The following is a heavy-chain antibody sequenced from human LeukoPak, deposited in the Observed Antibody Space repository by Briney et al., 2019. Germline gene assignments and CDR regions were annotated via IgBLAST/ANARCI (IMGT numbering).Heavy chain of an antibody. CDR3: AKDHYDILTGRFDY. CDR2: INWNGGST. CDR1: GGSFSGYY. V-gene: IGHV3-20*04. Sequence: ETLSLTCAVYGGSFSGYYWSWIRQPPGKGLEWVSGINWNGGSTGYADSVKGRFTISRDNAKNSLYLQMNSLRAEDMALYYCAKDHYDILTGRFDYWGQGTLVTVSS. J-gene: IGHJ4*02. D-gene: IGHD3-9*01.